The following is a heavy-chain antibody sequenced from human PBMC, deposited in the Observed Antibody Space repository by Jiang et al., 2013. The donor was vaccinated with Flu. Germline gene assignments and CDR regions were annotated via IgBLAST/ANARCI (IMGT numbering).Heavy chain of an antibody. D-gene: IGHD3-3*01. V-gene: IGHV3-23*01. CDR3: AKFWSGYPDAFDI. J-gene: IGHJ3*02. Sequence: VSAISGSGGSTYYADSVKGRFTISRDNSKNTLYLQMNSLRAEDTAVYYCAKFWSGYPDAFDIWGPRDNGHRLF. CDR2: ISGSGGST.